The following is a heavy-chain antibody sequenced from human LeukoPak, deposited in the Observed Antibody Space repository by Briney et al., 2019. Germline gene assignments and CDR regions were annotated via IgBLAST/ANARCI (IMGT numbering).Heavy chain of an antibody. V-gene: IGHV4-61*02. CDR1: GGSISSGSNY. J-gene: IGHJ6*03. Sequence: PSETLSLTCTVSGGSISSGSNYWSWIRQPAGKGLELIGRMYRSGGVDYNPSLKSRVTILGDTSKNQIFLNVESVTAADTAVYYCARGNYGGNSLWTYYYYYMDVWGKGTTVTISS. CDR3: ARGNYGGNSLWTYYYYYMDV. CDR2: MYRSGGV. D-gene: IGHD4-23*01.